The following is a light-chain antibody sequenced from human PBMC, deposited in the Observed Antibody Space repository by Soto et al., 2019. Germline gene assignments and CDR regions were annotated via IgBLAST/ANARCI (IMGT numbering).Light chain of an antibody. CDR1: SSDVGGYNY. CDR2: DVS. V-gene: IGLV2-14*01. CDR3: SSYISDNRDV. Sequence: QSVLTQPASVSGSPGQSITISCTGTSSDVGGYNYVSWYQQHPGKAPKLMIYDVSNRPSGVSNRFSGSKSGNTASLTISGLQAEDEADYYCSSYISDNRDVFGTGTQLTVL. J-gene: IGLJ1*01.